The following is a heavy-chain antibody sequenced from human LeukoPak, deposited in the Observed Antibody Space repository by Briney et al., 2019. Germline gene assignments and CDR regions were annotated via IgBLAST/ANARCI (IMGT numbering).Heavy chain of an antibody. V-gene: IGHV4-59*08. D-gene: IGHD3-10*01. Sequence: SETLSLTCTVSGGSISSYYWSWIRQPPGKGLEWIGYIYYSGSTNYNPSLKSRVTISVDTSKNQFSLKLSSVTAAGTAVYYCATSGESRPFDYWGQGTLVTVSS. CDR3: ATSGESRPFDY. CDR1: GGSISSYY. J-gene: IGHJ4*02. CDR2: IYYSGST.